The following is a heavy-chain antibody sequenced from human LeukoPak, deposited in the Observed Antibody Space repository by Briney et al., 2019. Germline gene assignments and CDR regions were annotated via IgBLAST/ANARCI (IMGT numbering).Heavy chain of an antibody. V-gene: IGHV3-7*01. CDR2: IKEDGGEK. CDR3: ARDYGYNNDWFGAPFDY. CDR1: GFTFSSYW. Sequence: GGSLRPSCAASGFTFSSYWMTWVRQAPGKGLEWVASIKEDGGEKYNVDSVKGRFTSSRDNAKNSLYLQMNSLTAEDTGVYYCARDYGYNNDWFGAPFDYWGQGTLVTVSS. J-gene: IGHJ4*02. D-gene: IGHD3-9*01.